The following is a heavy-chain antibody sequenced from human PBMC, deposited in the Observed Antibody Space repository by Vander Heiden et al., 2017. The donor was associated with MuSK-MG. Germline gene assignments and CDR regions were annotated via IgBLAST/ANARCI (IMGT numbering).Heavy chain of an antibody. V-gene: IGHV7-4-1*02. CDR1: GYIFTDYA. J-gene: IGHJ6*02. D-gene: IGHD2-8*02. CDR3: AVLVGKNYYGLDV. CDR2: INTNTGNP. Sequence: QVRLVQSGSELKKPGAAVKVSCKASGYIFTDYAMNWVRQAPGQGLEWMGWINTNTGNPTYAQGFTGRFVLSLDTSASTAYLQISRLKAEDTAVYYCAVLVGKNYYGLDVWGQGTTVTVSS.